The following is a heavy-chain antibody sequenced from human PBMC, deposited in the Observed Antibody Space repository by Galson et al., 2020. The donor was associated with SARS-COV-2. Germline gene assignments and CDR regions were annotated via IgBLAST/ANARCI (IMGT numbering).Heavy chain of an antibody. Sequence: SQTLSLTCSVSGGSIISDTYYWGWIRQPPGKGLEWIGTLYYTGSTYYNPSLKSRVTLSVDTSKNHFSLRLTSVTAADTAVYYCARSTEYYDSSGYYPPSWFDPWGQGTPVTVSS. V-gene: IGHV4-39*07. CDR1: GGSIISDTYY. D-gene: IGHD3-22*01. CDR3: ARSTEYYDSSGYYPPSWFDP. CDR2: LYYTGST. J-gene: IGHJ5*02.